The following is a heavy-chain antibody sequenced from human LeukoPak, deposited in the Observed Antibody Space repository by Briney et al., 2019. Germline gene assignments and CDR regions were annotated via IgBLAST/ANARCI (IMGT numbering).Heavy chain of an antibody. CDR1: GFTVSSNY. V-gene: IGHV3-66*01. CDR3: ARSSITIFGVVIRSPHGMDV. J-gene: IGHJ6*02. CDR2: IYSGGST. Sequence: AGGSLRLSCAASGFTVSSNYMSWVRQAPGKGLEWVSVIYSGGSTYYADSVKGRFTISRDNSKNTLYLQMNSLRAEDTAVYYCARSSITIFGVVIRSPHGMDVWGQGTTVTVSS. D-gene: IGHD3-3*01.